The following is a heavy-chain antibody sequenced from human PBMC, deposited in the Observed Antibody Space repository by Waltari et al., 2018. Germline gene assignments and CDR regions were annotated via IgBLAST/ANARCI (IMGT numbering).Heavy chain of an antibody. D-gene: IGHD1-26*01. V-gene: IGHV3-7*01. CDR3: ARDGGGSYYAGFGY. J-gene: IGHJ4*02. CDR1: GFTFSSYW. CDR2: IKQDGSEK. Sequence: EVQLVESGGGLVQPGGSLRLSCAASGFTFSSYWMSWVRQAPGKGLGWVANIKQDGSEKYYVDSVKGRFTISRDNAKNSLYLQMNSLRAEDTAVYYCARDGGGSYYAGFGYWGQGTLVTVSS.